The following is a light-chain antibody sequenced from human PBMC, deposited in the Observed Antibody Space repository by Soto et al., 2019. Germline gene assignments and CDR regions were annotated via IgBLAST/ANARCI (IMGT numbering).Light chain of an antibody. J-gene: IGLJ1*01. CDR2: SNN. CDR1: NSNIGSNT. CDR3: AAWDDSLNGLYV. V-gene: IGLV1-44*01. Sequence: QCVLSQPPSASGTPGQRVTISCSGSNSNIGSNTVNWYQQLPGTAPKLLIHSNNQRPSGVPDRFSGSKSGTSASLAISGLQSEDEAEYYCAAWDDSLNGLYVFGTGTKVTVL.